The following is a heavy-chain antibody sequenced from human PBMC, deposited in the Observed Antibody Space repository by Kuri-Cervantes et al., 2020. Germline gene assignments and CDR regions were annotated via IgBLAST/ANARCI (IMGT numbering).Heavy chain of an antibody. J-gene: IGHJ3*02. CDR3: ASLGVRNAFDI. V-gene: IGHV3-7*01. CDR2: IKQDGSEK. Sequence: GGSLRLSCAGSGFTFSSVWTSWVRQVPGKGLEWVAKIKQDGSEKYYVDSVKGRFTIPRDNARNSLYLQMNGLRAEDTAVYYCASLGVRNAFDIWGQGTMVTVSS. CDR1: GFTFSSVW. D-gene: IGHD3-16*01.